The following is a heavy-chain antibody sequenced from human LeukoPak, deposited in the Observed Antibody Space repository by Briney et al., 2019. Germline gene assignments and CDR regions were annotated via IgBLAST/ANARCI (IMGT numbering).Heavy chain of an antibody. Sequence: SVTVSCKASGGTFSSYAISWVRQAPGQGLEWMGGIIPIFGTANYAQKFQGRVTITADKSTSTAYMELSSLRSEDTAVYYCARGGVYNWNDLLDYYYGMDVWGQGTTVTVSS. CDR3: ARGGVYNWNDLLDYYYGMDV. V-gene: IGHV1-69*06. D-gene: IGHD1-1*01. CDR1: GGTFSSYA. J-gene: IGHJ6*02. CDR2: IIPIFGTA.